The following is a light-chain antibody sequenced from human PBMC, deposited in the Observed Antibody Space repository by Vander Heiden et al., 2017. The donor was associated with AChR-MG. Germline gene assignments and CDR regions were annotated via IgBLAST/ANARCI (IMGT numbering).Light chain of an antibody. V-gene: IGKV3-15*01. J-gene: IGKJ5*01. CDR3: QQYNKWPPLT. CDR1: QSVSSN. Sequence: EIVMTQSPATLSVSPGERTTLSCRASQSVSSNLAWYKQKPGQAPRLLIYYASIRATGIPARFSDSGYGTEFTLTISSLQSEDFAVYYCQQYNKWPPLTFGQRTRLEIK. CDR2: YAS.